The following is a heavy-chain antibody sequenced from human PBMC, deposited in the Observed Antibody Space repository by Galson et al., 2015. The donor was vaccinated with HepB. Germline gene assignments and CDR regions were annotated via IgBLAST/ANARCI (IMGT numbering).Heavy chain of an antibody. Sequence: SCKASGFTFSSYSMNWVRQAPGKGLEWVSYISSSSSTIYYADSVKGRFTISRDNAKNSLYLQMNSLRAEDTAVYYCARARLGMGNWGQGTLVTVSS. CDR1: GFTFSSYS. CDR3: ARARLGMGN. V-gene: IGHV3-48*01. D-gene: IGHD7-27*01. CDR2: ISSSSSTI. J-gene: IGHJ4*02.